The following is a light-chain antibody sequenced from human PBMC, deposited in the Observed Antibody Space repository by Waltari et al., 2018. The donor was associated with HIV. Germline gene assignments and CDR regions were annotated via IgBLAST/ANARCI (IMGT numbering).Light chain of an antibody. Sequence: QSVLTQPPSVSGAPGQRVTISCTGSHSNIGIGYAVQWFQQLPGSAPKLLIYDNTNRPSGVPDRFSGSKSGTSASLAITGLQAEDEADYYCQSFDSGLSGEVFGTGTKVSVL. CDR2: DNT. CDR3: QSFDSGLSGEV. J-gene: IGLJ1*01. CDR1: HSNIGIGYA. V-gene: IGLV1-40*01.